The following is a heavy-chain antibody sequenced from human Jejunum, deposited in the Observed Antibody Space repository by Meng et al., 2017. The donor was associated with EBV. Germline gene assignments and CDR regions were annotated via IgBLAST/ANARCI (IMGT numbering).Heavy chain of an antibody. CDR1: GFTFSSYW. Sequence: EVQVVGSGGALVPPGGSLRLSCAASGFTFSSYWMHWVRQAPGQGLVWVSRTNEDGRITNYADSVKGRFTISRDNTKNTLYLQMNSLRAEDTAVYFCSRDLAGSDDDWGQGTLVTVSS. CDR2: TNEDGRIT. CDR3: SRDLAGSDDD. D-gene: IGHD6-25*01. V-gene: IGHV3-74*01. J-gene: IGHJ4*02.